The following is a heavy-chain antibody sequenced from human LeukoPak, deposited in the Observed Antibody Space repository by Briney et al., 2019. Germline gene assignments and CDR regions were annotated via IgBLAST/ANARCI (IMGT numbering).Heavy chain of an antibody. V-gene: IGHV4-59*01. D-gene: IGHD2-2*01. CDR2: IYYSGST. CDR1: GGSISSYY. J-gene: IGHJ5*02. CDR3: ARGRGVVVPAAIWFDP. Sequence: SETLSLTCTVSGGSISSYYWSWIRQPPGKGLEWIGYIYYSGSTNYNPSLKSRVTISVDTSKNQFSLKLSSVTAADTAVYYCARGRGVVVPAAIWFDPWGQGTLVTVSS.